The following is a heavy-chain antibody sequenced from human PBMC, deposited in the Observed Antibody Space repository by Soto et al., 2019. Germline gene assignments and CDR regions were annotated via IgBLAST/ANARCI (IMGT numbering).Heavy chain of an antibody. CDR3: AKGKAHTLFGVDTLFDY. D-gene: IGHD3-3*01. J-gene: IGHJ4*02. V-gene: IGHV3-23*01. CDR1: GFPFGSHA. Sequence: GGSLRLSCAASGFPFGSHAMSWVRQAPGKGLEWVSLVSGNGGTTNYADSVKGRFTISRDNSQKTLYLQMNSLRAEDTAIYYCAKGKAHTLFGVDTLFDYWGQGTLVTVSS. CDR2: VSGNGGTT.